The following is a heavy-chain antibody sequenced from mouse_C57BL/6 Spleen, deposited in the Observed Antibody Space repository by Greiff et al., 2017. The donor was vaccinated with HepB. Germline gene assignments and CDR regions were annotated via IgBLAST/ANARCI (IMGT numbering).Heavy chain of an antibody. CDR3: ARSPYGNYWYFDV. D-gene: IGHD2-1*01. V-gene: IGHV5-4*01. CDR2: ISDGGSYT. CDR1: GFTFSSYA. J-gene: IGHJ1*03. Sequence: DVQLVESGGGLVKPGGSLKLSCAASGFTFSSYAMSWVRQTPEKRLEWVATISDGGSYTYYPDNVKGRFTISRDNAKNNLYLQMSHLKSEDTAMYYCARSPYGNYWYFDVWGTGTTVTVSS.